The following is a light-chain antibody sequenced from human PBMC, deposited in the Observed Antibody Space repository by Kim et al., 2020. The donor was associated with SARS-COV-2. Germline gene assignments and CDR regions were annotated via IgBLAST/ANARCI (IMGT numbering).Light chain of an antibody. V-gene: IGLV2-8*01. CDR2: KVS. J-gene: IGLJ2*01. Sequence: GQSVHISCTGPGSDIGSFGFMSAYQQRPGRAPKLIIHKVSQRSPGVPDRFAGSKSGSTASLTVSGLRAEDEADYYCSSYAGSNNWLFGGGTKVTVL. CDR3: SSYAGSNNWL. CDR1: GSDIGSFGF.